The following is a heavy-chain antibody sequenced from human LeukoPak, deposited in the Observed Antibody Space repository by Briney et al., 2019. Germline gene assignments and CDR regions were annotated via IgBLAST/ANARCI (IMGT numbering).Heavy chain of an antibody. CDR1: GGSFSGYY. J-gene: IGHJ3*02. V-gene: IGHV4-34*01. CDR2: INHSGST. D-gene: IGHD5-18*01. CDR3: ARDLTAIVHDAFDI. Sequence: SETLSLTCAVYGGSFSGYYWSWIRQPPGKGLEWIGEINHSGSTNYNPALKSRVTISVDTSKNQFSLKLSSVTAADTAVYYCARDLTAIVHDAFDIWGQGTMVTVSS.